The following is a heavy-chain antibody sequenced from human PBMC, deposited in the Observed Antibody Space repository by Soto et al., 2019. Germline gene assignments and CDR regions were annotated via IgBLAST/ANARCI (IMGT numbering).Heavy chain of an antibody. J-gene: IGHJ4*02. CDR3: AHRLKKPGTYYDFWSGHVVSDFDS. D-gene: IGHD3-3*01. CDR2: IYWDGDK. Sequence: QITLKESGPTLVKPTQTLTLTCTFSGFSLSTSGVGVGWIRQPPGKALEWLALIYWDGDKRYSPSLKSRLTITKDTSENQVVLTMTNMDPVDTATYYCAHRLKKPGTYYDFWSGHVVSDFDSWGQGTLVTVSS. CDR1: GFSLSTSGVG. V-gene: IGHV2-5*02.